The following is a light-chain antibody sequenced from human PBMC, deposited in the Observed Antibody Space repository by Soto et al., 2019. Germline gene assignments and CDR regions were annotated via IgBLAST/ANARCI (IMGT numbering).Light chain of an antibody. CDR2: KAS. J-gene: IGKJ1*01. Sequence: DIQMTQSPSTLSASVGDRVTITCRASQSISSWLAWYQQKPGKAPNLLIYKASSLESGVPSRFSGSGSGTEFTLTISILQPDDFATYYCQQYNSYSPWTFGQGNKVEIK. CDR1: QSISSW. V-gene: IGKV1-5*03. CDR3: QQYNSYSPWT.